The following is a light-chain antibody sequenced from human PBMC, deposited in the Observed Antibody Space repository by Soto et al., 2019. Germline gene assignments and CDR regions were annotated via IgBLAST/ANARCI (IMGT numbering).Light chain of an antibody. Sequence: QLVLTQSPSASASVGASVKRTCTLSSRQSSYAIAWHQQQPEKGPRYLMKLNSDGRHTKGDGIPDRFSGSSSGTERYLTISSLQSEDEADYYCQTWGTGILVFGGGTKVTVL. J-gene: IGLJ2*01. CDR1: SRQSSYA. CDR3: QTWGTGILV. V-gene: IGLV4-69*01. CDR2: LNSDGRH.